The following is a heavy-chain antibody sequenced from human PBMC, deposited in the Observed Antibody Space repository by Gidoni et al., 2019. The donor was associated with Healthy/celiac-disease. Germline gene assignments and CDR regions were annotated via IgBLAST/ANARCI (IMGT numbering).Heavy chain of an antibody. CDR3: ARASGYCSSTSCYTGWFDP. V-gene: IGHV1-46*01. J-gene: IGHJ5*02. Sequence: QVQLVQSGAEVKKPGASVKASCKESGYTFTSYYMHWVRQAPGQGLEWMGIINPSGGSTSYAQKFQGRVTMTRDTSTSTVYMELSSLRSEDTAVYYCARASGYCSSTSCYTGWFDPWGQGTLVTVSS. CDR1: GYTFTSYY. CDR2: INPSGGST. D-gene: IGHD2-2*02.